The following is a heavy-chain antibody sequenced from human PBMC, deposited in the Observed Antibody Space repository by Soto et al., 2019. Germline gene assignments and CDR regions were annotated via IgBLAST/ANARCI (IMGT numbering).Heavy chain of an antibody. D-gene: IGHD3-10*01. CDR3: ARRLTMVRENDAFDI. CDR1: GYSFTSYW. V-gene: IGHV5-10-1*01. J-gene: IGHJ3*02. CDR2: IDPSDSYT. Sequence: GESLKISCKGSGYSFTSYWISWVRQMPGKGLEWMGRIDPSDSYTNYSPSFQGHVTISADKSISTAYLQWSSLKASDTAMYYCARRLTMVRENDAFDIWGQGTMVTVSS.